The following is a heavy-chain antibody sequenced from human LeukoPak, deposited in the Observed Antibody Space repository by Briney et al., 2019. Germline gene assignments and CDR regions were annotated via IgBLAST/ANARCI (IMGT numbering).Heavy chain of an antibody. D-gene: IGHD5-12*01. CDR2: ISGTVSTT. Sequence: GGSLRLSCAVSGFTFSDYYMSWIRQAPGKGLEWVSSISGTVSTTHYADSVRGRFTISRDNAKNSLYLQMNSLRAEDTAVYYCASRYRPFDFWGQGALVTVSS. CDR3: ASRYRPFDF. V-gene: IGHV3-11*04. CDR1: GFTFSDYY. J-gene: IGHJ4*02.